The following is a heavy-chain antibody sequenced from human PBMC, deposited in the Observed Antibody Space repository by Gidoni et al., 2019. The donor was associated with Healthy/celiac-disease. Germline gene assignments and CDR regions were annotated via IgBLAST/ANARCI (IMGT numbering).Heavy chain of an antibody. J-gene: IGHJ4*02. D-gene: IGHD1-1*01. Sequence: EVQLLESGGGLVQPGGSLRLSCAASGLHFSSYAMSWVRQAPGKGLEWVSAMSGSGGSTYYADSGKGRFTISRDNSKNTLYLQMNSLRAEDTAVYYCAKAVTSLYYFDYWGQGTLVTVSS. CDR1: GLHFSSYA. CDR2: MSGSGGST. V-gene: IGHV3-23*01. CDR3: AKAVTSLYYFDY.